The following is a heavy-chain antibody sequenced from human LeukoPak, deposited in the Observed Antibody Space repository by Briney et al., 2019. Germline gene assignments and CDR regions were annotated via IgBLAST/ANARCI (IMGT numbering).Heavy chain of an antibody. Sequence: GGSLRLSCAASGFTFSSYAMSWVRQAPGKGLEWVSAISGSGGSTYCADSVKGRFTISRDNSKNTLYLQMNSLRAEDTAVYYCAKDLLGYYYDSSGYDYWGQGTLVTVSS. J-gene: IGHJ4*02. CDR2: ISGSGGST. D-gene: IGHD3-22*01. CDR3: AKDLLGYYYDSSGYDY. CDR1: GFTFSSYA. V-gene: IGHV3-23*01.